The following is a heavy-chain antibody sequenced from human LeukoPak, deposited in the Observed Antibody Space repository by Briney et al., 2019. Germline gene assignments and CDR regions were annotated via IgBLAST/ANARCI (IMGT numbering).Heavy chain of an antibody. V-gene: IGHV4-4*02. CDR3: ARGHYYGSGGNWFDP. J-gene: IGHJ5*02. CDR2: IYHSGST. CDR1: GGSISSSNW. Sequence: SGTLSLTSAVSGGSISSSNWWSWVCPPPGKGLEWIGEIYHSGSTNYNPSLKSRVTISVDKSKNQFSLKLSSVTAADTAVYYCARGHYYGSGGNWFDPWGQGTLVTVSS. D-gene: IGHD3-10*01.